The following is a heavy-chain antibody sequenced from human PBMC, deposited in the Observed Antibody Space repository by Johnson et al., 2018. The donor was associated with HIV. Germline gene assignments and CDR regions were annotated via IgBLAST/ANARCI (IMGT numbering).Heavy chain of an antibody. Sequence: VQLVESGGGLVQPGGSLRLSCAASGFSFSDHYMDWVRQAPGKGLDWVGRTRNKANSYTTEYAASVKGRFIISRDDSKNTLYLQMNSLKTEDTAVYYCARDRPPGATLSEAFDIWGQGTMVTVSS. CDR1: GFSFSDHY. V-gene: IGHV3-72*01. D-gene: IGHD1-26*01. CDR3: ARDRPPGATLSEAFDI. J-gene: IGHJ3*02. CDR2: TRNKANSYTT.